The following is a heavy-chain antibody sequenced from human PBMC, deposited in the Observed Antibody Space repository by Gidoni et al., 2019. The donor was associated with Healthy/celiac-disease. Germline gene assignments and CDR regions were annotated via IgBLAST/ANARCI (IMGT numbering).Heavy chain of an antibody. J-gene: IGHJ3*02. CDR2: IYYSGST. V-gene: IGHV4-30-4*01. D-gene: IGHD6-6*01. CDR3: ARDDPFEYSSSSDAFDI. CDR1: GGSISSGDYY. Sequence: QVQLQESGPGLVKPSQTLSLTCTVSGGSISSGDYYWSWIRQPPGKGLEWIGYIYYSGSTYYNPSLKSRVTISVDTSKNQFSLKLSSVTAADTAVYYCARDDPFEYSSSSDAFDIWGQGTMVTVSS.